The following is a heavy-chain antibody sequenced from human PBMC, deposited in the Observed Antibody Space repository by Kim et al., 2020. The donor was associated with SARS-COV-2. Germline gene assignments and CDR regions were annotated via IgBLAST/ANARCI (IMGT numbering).Heavy chain of an antibody. D-gene: IGHD1-26*01. Sequence: GALRLSCAASGFTFNTYGMHWVRQAPGKGLEWVAVISYDGSNKYYADSVKGRFTISRDNSKNTLYLQMNSLRIEDTAVYYCAKSFSGSYFGYDYWGQGTLVTVSS. J-gene: IGHJ4*02. CDR3: AKSFSGSYFGYDY. CDR2: ISYDGSNK. V-gene: IGHV3-30*18. CDR1: GFTFNTYG.